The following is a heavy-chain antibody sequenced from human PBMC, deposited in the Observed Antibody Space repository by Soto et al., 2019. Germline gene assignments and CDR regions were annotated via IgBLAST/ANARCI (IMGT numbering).Heavy chain of an antibody. CDR2: ISGSGGST. J-gene: IGHJ4*02. D-gene: IGHD1-1*01. V-gene: IGHV3-23*01. CDR1: GLTFSSYA. Sequence: GVSLRLSCAASGLTFSSYAMSWVRQAPGKGLEWVSAISGSGGSTYYADSVKGRFTISRDNSKNTLYLQMNSLRAEDTAVYYCAKASTDGRSFDYWGQGTLVTVSP. CDR3: AKASTDGRSFDY.